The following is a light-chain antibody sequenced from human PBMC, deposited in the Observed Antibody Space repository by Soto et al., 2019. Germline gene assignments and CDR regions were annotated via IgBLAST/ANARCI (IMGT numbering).Light chain of an antibody. CDR1: SSNIGAGYD. Sequence: QSVLTQPPSVSGAPRQRVTISCTGSSSNIGAGYDVHWYQQLPGTAPKLLIYANNNRPSGVPDRFSGSKSGTSASLAITGLQAEDEADYYCQSYDSSLSVWVFGGGTKLTVL. CDR2: ANN. V-gene: IGLV1-40*01. J-gene: IGLJ3*02. CDR3: QSYDSSLSVWV.